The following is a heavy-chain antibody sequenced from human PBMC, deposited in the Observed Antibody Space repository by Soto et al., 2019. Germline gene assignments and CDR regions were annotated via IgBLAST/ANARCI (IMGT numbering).Heavy chain of an antibody. CDR2: MNPNSGNT. Sequence: ASVKVSCKASGSTFTSYDINWVRQATGQGLEWMGWMNPNSGNTGYAQKFQGRVTMTRNTSISTAYMELSSLRSEDTAVYYCARGVSLRSSSSGGWEYYFDYWGQGTLVTVSS. J-gene: IGHJ4*02. CDR3: ARGVSLRSSSSGGWEYYFDY. D-gene: IGHD6-6*01. CDR1: GSTFTSYD. V-gene: IGHV1-8*01.